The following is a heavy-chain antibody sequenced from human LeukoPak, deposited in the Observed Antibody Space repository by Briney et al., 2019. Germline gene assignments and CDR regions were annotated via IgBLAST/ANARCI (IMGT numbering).Heavy chain of an antibody. J-gene: IGHJ3*02. D-gene: IGHD6-13*01. CDR2: INPNSGGT. CDR3: ARGETEETGTRPDAFDI. CDR1: GYTFTGYY. V-gene: IGHV1-2*02. Sequence: GASVKVSCKASGYTFTGYYLHWVRPAPGQGLEWMGWINPNSGGTKYAQKFQGRVTMTRDTSISTAYMELTRLRSDDTAVYYCARGETEETGTRPDAFDIWGQGTMVTVSS.